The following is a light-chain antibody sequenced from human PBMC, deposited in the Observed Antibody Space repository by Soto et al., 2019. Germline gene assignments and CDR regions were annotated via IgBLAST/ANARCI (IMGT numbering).Light chain of an antibody. Sequence: QSVLTQPPSASGTPGQRVTISCSGSSSNIGSNTVNWYQQLPGTAPKLLIYSNNHRPSGVPARFSGSKFGTSASLAISGLQAWDEADYYCAALDDSLDGVVFGGGTKLTVL. V-gene: IGLV1-44*01. CDR3: AALDDSLDGVV. CDR1: SSNIGSNT. CDR2: SNN. J-gene: IGLJ2*01.